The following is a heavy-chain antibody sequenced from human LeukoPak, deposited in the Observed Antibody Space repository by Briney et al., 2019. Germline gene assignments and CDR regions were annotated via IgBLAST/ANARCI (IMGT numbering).Heavy chain of an antibody. CDR3: ARAAEATIRPYFDY. CDR2: IYYSGST. Sequence: SQTLSLTCTVSGGSLSSGDYYWSWIRQHPGKGLEWIGYIYYSGSTYYNPSLKSRFTISVDTSKNQFSLTLSSVTAADTAMFYCARAAEATIRPYFDYWGQGTLVTVSS. D-gene: IGHD5-24*01. CDR1: GGSLSSGDYY. V-gene: IGHV4-31*03. J-gene: IGHJ4*02.